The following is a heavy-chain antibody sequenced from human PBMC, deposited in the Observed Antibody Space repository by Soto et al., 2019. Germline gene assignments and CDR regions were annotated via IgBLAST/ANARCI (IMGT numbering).Heavy chain of an antibody. CDR3: ARGYCSSTSCRLDY. J-gene: IGHJ4*02. Sequence: AGGSLRLSCAASGFTFSSYAMHWVRQAPGKGLEWVAVISYDGSNKYYADSVKGRFTISRDNSKNTLYLQMNSLRAEDTAVYYCARGYCSSTSCRLDYWGQGTLVTVSS. CDR2: ISYDGSNK. D-gene: IGHD2-2*01. CDR1: GFTFSSYA. V-gene: IGHV3-30-3*01.